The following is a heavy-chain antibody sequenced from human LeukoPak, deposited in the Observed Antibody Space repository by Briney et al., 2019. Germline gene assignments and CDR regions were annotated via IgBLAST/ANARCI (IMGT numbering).Heavy chain of an antibody. D-gene: IGHD3-3*01. J-gene: IGHJ4*02. V-gene: IGHV4-39*01. CDR1: GGSISSGDYY. CDR2: IYYSGST. Sequence: SETLSLTCTVSGGSISSGDYYWSWIRQPPGKGLEWIGSIYYSGSTYYNPSLKSRVTISVDTSKNQFSLKLSSVTAADTAVYYCARRRRYYDFWSGPDYWGQGTLVTVSS. CDR3: ARRRRYYDFWSGPDY.